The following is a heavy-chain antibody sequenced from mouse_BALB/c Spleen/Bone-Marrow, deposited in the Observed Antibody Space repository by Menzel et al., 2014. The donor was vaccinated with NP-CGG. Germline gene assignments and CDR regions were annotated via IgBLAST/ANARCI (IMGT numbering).Heavy chain of an antibody. CDR1: GYTFTAYA. J-gene: IGHJ2*01. V-gene: IGHV1-67*01. CDR3: ARNFYGSSYFDY. Sequence: LVESGPELVRPGVSVKLSCKGSGYTFTAYAMHWVKQSHAKSLEWIGLISTYSGNTHYNQSFKGKATMTVDKSSSTAYMELARLTSEDSAIYYCARNFYGSSYFDYWGQGTTLTVSS. CDR2: ISTYSGNT. D-gene: IGHD1-1*01.